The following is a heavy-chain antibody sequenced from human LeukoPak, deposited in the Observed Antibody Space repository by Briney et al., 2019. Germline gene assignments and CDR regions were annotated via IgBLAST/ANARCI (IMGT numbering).Heavy chain of an antibody. J-gene: IGHJ5*02. D-gene: IGHD1-26*01. Sequence: GGSLRLSCAASGITFSNYAMSWVRQAPGKGLEWVSSISGSGGRTHYADSVKGRFTVSRDNSKKTLYLQMNSLRAEDTAVYYCATARSGSYSDGLNWFDPWGQGTLVTVSS. CDR1: GITFSNYA. CDR3: ATARSGSYSDGLNWFDP. V-gene: IGHV3-23*01. CDR2: ISGSGGRT.